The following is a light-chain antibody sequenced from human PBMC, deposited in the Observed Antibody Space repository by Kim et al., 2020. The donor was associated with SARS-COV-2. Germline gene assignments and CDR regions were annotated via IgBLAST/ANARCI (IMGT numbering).Light chain of an antibody. CDR1: LGVNDY. CDR2: SSS. V-gene: IGKV1-9*01. Sequence: IQLTQSPSSLSASVGDRVSITCRASLGVNDYLAWYQQSPGKAPKLLIYSSSTLNPGVPTRFSGSGSGTHFTLTISSLQPEDSATYYCHQLNTCPSTFGGGTTVDI. CDR3: HQLNTCPST. J-gene: IGKJ4*01.